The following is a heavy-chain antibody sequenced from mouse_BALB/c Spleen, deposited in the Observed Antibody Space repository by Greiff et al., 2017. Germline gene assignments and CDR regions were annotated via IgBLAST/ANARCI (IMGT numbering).Heavy chain of an antibody. D-gene: IGHD1-1*01. CDR1: GFDFSRYW. J-gene: IGHJ3*01. CDR2: INPDSSTI. V-gene: IGHV4-1*02. CDR3: ARQNYGSSPWFAY. Sequence: EVQLQESGGGLVQPGGSLKLSCAASGFDFSRYWMSWVRQAPGKGLEWIGEINPDSSTINYTPSLKDKFIISRDNAKNTLYLQMSKVRSEDTALYYCARQNYGSSPWFAYWGQGTLVTVSA.